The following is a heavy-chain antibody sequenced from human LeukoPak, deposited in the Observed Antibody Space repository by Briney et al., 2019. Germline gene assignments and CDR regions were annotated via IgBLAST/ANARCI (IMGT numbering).Heavy chain of an antibody. CDR1: GFTFTSSA. V-gene: IGHV1-58*02. D-gene: IGHD3-10*01. CDR2: IVVGSGNT. J-gene: IGHJ4*02. CDR3: AADREGFGELLNY. Sequence: SVSVSCKASGFTFTSSAMQWVLQARGQRLEWIGWIVVGSGNTNYAQKFQERVTITRDMSTSTAYMELSSLRSEDTAVYYCAADREGFGELLNYWGQGTLVTVSS.